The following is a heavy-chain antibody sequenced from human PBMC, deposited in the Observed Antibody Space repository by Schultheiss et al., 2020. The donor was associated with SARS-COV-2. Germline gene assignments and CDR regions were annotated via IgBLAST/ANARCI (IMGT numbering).Heavy chain of an antibody. CDR1: GFTFSSYS. CDR2: ISSSSSYI. Sequence: GGSLRLSCAASGFTFSSYSMNWVRQAPGKGLEWVSSISSSSSYIYYADSVKGRFTISRDNAKNSLYLQMNSLRAEDTAVYYCARGVRGGGSYLTHYYYYYMDVWGKGTTVTVSS. CDR3: ARGVRGGGSYLTHYYYYYMDV. V-gene: IGHV3-21*01. J-gene: IGHJ6*03. D-gene: IGHD1-26*01.